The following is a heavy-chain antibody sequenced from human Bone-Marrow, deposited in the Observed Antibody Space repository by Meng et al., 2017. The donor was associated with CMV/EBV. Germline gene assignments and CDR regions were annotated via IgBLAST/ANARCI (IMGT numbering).Heavy chain of an antibody. CDR1: GDTFTSYA. CDR2: INPSGGST. J-gene: IGHJ2*01. CDR3: ARDREFYCGGDCYPSGGFDL. V-gene: IGHV1-46*01. Sequence: ASVKVSCKASGDTFTSYAMRWVRQAPGQGLEWMGIINPSGGSTSYAQKFQGRVTMTRDTSTSTVYMELSSLRSEDTAVYYCARDREFYCGGDCYPSGGFDLWGRGTLVTVSS. D-gene: IGHD2-21*01.